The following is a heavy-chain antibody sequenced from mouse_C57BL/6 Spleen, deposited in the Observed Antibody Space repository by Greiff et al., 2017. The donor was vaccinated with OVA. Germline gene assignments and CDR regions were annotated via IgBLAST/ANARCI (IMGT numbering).Heavy chain of an antibody. CDR2: INYDGSST. J-gene: IGHJ2*01. V-gene: IGHV5-16*01. D-gene: IGHD3-2*02. Sequence: EVKLVESEGGLVQPGSSMKLSCTASGFTFSDYYMAWVRQVPEKGLEWVANINYDGSSTYYLDSLKSRFIISRDNAKNILYLQMSSLKSEDTATYCCARDGGSSGYLDYWGQGTTLTVSS. CDR3: ARDGGSSGYLDY. CDR1: GFTFSDYY.